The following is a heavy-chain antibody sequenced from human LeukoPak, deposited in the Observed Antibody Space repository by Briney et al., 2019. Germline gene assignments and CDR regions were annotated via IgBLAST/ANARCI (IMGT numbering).Heavy chain of an antibody. J-gene: IGHJ4*02. CDR2: FDPEDGET. Sequence: ASVKVSCKVSGYTLTELSMHWVGQAPGKGLEWMGGFDPEDGETIYAQKFQGRVTMTEDTSTDTAYMELSSLRSEDTAVYYCATDLHGRIQNFDYWGQGTLVTVSS. CDR1: GYTLTELS. D-gene: IGHD2-15*01. CDR3: ATDLHGRIQNFDY. V-gene: IGHV1-24*01.